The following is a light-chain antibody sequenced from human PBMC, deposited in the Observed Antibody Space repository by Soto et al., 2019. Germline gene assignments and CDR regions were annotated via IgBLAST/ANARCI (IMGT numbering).Light chain of an antibody. J-gene: IGKJ3*01. Sequence: EIDLTKSQATRSLSPGEGATLSCRARQRLSNSLVWYQQKPGEAPRLLIDGASSRATGIPDRFSGRGSGTDFTLTISRLDPEDFAVYYCRQYGRSPFTFGPGTKVDIK. V-gene: IGKV3-20*01. CDR2: GAS. CDR3: RQYGRSPFT. CDR1: QRLSNS.